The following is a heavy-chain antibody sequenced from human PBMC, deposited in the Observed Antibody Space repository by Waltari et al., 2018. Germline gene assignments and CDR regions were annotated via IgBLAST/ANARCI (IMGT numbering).Heavy chain of an antibody. Sequence: VQLQESGPGLVKPFQTLSLPCAVSSRPIHAGFNYWTGTPQPAGKGREWIGHISASENTKYNPSLNSRVTMSIDTSKNQFSLKLTSMTAADTAIYYCARLVIPLAMEGFDRWGQGTLVTVSS. CDR2: ISASENT. CDR3: ARLVIPLAMEGFDR. J-gene: IGHJ5*02. D-gene: IGHD2-2*01. V-gene: IGHV4-61*09. CDR1: SRPIHAGFNY.